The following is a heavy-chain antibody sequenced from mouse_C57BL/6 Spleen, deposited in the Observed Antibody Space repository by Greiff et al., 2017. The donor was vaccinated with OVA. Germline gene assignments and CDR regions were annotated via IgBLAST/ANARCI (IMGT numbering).Heavy chain of an antibody. Sequence: VQLQQSGPELVKPGASVKISCKASGYAFSSSWMNWVKQRPGKGLEWIGRIYPGDGDTNYNGKFKGKATLTADKSSSTAYMQLSSLTSEDSAVYFCARGDYYGSPDYWGQGTTLTVSS. D-gene: IGHD1-1*01. V-gene: IGHV1-82*01. CDR1: GYAFSSSW. J-gene: IGHJ2*01. CDR3: ARGDYYGSPDY. CDR2: IYPGDGDT.